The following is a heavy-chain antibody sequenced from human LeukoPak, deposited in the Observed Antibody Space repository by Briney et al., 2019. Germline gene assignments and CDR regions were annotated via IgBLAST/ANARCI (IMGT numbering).Heavy chain of an antibody. V-gene: IGHV3-9*01. Sequence: SLRLSFAASGFTFDDYGMRWGRQAPGKGLELGSGISWNSGSIGYADSVKGPFTITSANAKTSLYLQMNSLRAEDTALYYCAKDTGSGSYYALDYWGQGTPVTVSS. CDR1: GFTFDDYG. CDR3: AKDTGSGSYYALDY. D-gene: IGHD3-10*01. CDR2: ISWNSGSI. J-gene: IGHJ4*02.